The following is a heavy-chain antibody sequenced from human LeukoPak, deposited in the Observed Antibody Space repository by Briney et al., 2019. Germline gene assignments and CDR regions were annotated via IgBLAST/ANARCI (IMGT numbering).Heavy chain of an antibody. CDR2: VSSSGSTI. Sequence: GGSLRLSCAASGSTFGDYYMSWIRQAPGKGLEWVSYVSSSGSTIYYADSVKGRFTISWDNAKNSLYLQMNSLRAEDTAVYYCARVPNDFWSGYYLYYFDYWGRGTLVTVSS. D-gene: IGHD3-3*01. CDR3: ARVPNDFWSGYYLYYFDY. CDR1: GSTFGDYY. J-gene: IGHJ4*02. V-gene: IGHV3-11*04.